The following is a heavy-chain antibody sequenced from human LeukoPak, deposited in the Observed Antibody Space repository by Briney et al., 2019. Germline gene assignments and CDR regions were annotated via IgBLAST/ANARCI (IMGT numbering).Heavy chain of an antibody. CDR3: ARESEYATATVDY. D-gene: IGHD4-17*01. V-gene: IGHV3-64*01. J-gene: IGHJ4*02. Sequence: PGGSLRLSCAASGFTFSSYAMHWVRQAPGKGLEYVSAISSNGGSTYYVNSVKGRFTISRDNSKNTLYLQMGSLRAEDMAVYYCARESEYATATVDYWGQGTLVTVSS. CDR1: GFTFSSYA. CDR2: ISSNGGST.